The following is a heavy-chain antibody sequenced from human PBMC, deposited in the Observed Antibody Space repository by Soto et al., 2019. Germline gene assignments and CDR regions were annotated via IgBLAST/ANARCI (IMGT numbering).Heavy chain of an antibody. Sequence: EVQLVESGGGLVKPGGSLRLSCAASGFTFSTYTMNWVRQAPGKGLELVSSISSSSSYIYYADSVKGRFTISRDNAKNSLYLQMYSLRAEDTAVYYCATRDDAVTFHYWGQGTLVTVSS. CDR3: ATRDDAVTFHY. CDR2: ISSSSSYI. J-gene: IGHJ4*02. D-gene: IGHD4-17*01. CDR1: GFTFSTYT. V-gene: IGHV3-21*01.